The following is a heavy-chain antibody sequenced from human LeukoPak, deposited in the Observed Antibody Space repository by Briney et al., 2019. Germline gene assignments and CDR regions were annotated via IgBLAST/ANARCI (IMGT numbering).Heavy chain of an antibody. CDR2: IYSGGST. J-gene: IGHJ4*02. CDR3: AGSIAAADDY. CDR1: GFTVSSNC. Sequence: GGSLRLSCAASGFTVSSNCMNWVRQPPGKGLEWVSVIYSGGSTYYADSVKGRFTISRDNSKNTLYLQMNSLRAEDTAVYYCAGSIAAADDYWGQGTLVTVSS. D-gene: IGHD6-13*01. V-gene: IGHV3-53*01.